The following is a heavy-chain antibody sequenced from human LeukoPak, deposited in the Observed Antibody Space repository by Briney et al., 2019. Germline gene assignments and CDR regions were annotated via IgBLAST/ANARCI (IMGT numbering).Heavy chain of an antibody. V-gene: IGHV1-18*01. CDR2: ISAYNGNT. CDR3: ARDLSLWFGELNIDY. J-gene: IGHJ4*02. Sequence: ASVTVSCTASGYTFTSYGISWVRQAPGQGLEWMGWISAYNGNTNYAQKLQGRVTMTTDTSTSTAYMELRSLRSDDTAVYYCARDLSLWFGELNIDYWGQGTLVTVSS. D-gene: IGHD3-10*01. CDR1: GYTFTSYG.